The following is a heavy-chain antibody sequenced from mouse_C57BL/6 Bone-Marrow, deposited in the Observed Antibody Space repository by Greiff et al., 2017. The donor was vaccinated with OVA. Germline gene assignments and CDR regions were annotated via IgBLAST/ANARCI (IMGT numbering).Heavy chain of an antibody. J-gene: IGHJ1*03. CDR1: GYTFTSYW. Sequence: QVQLQQPGAELVKPGASVKMSCKASGYTFTSYWITWVKQRPGQGLEWIGDIYPGSGSTNYNEKFKSKATLTVDTSSSTAYMQLSSLTSEDSAVYYCARRTTVVAHWCFDVWGTGTTGTVSS. CDR2: IYPGSGST. D-gene: IGHD1-1*01. CDR3: ARRTTVVAHWCFDV. V-gene: IGHV1-55*01.